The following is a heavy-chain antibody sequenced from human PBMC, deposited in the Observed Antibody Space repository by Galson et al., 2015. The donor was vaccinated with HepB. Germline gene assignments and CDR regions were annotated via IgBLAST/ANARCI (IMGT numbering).Heavy chain of an antibody. CDR1: GVTFKYYW. CDR2: IDSDGESA. Sequence: SLRLSCAASGVTFKYYWIHWVRRPPEKGLEWVSCIDSDGESASYADSVRGRFTVSRDSAKNTVYLQMNSLRAEDTAVYYCARPYYDGGWGQGTLVTVSS. CDR3: ARPYYDGG. D-gene: IGHD3-16*01. V-gene: IGHV3-74*01. J-gene: IGHJ4*02.